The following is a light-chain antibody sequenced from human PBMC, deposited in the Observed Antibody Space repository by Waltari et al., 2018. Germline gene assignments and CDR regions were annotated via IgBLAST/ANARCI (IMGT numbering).Light chain of an antibody. J-gene: IGKJ1*01. CDR1: QSILFSSNNKNY. CDR2: WAS. Sequence: DIVMTQSPDSLAVSLGERAPINCKSSQSILFSSNNKNYFAWYQQKAGQPPKLLIYWASTRESGVPDRFSGSGSGTDFTLTISSLEAEDVAVYYCQQYYSTPPTFGQGTKVEIK. V-gene: IGKV4-1*01. CDR3: QQYYSTPPT.